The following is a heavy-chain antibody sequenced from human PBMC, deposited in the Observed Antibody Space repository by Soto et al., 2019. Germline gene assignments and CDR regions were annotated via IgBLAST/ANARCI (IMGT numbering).Heavy chain of an antibody. D-gene: IGHD2-15*01. J-gene: IGHJ3*02. Sequence: EVQLLESGGGLEQPGGSLTISCAASGFTFFNYAMTWVRQAPGKGLEWVSSIGGTGAPTKYADSVKDRFIISRDNSKNTGYLQFSSLRPEGTAVYYCWGDSNCNHIGAFEMWGQGTVVTVSS. CDR2: IGGTGAPT. CDR3: WGDSNCNHIGAFEM. V-gene: IGHV3-23*01. CDR1: GFTFFNYA.